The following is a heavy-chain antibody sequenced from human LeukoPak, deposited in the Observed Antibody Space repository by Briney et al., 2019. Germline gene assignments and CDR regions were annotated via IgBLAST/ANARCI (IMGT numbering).Heavy chain of an antibody. V-gene: IGHV1-69*13. CDR3: ARDLGASYYYYMDV. CDR1: GGTFSSYA. Sequence: GASVKVSCKASGGTFSSYAISWVRQAPGQGLEWMGGIIPIFGTANYAQKFQGRVTITADESTSTAYMELSSLRSGDTAVYYCARDLGASYYYYMDVWGKGTTVTISS. J-gene: IGHJ6*03. CDR2: IIPIFGTA. D-gene: IGHD3-16*01.